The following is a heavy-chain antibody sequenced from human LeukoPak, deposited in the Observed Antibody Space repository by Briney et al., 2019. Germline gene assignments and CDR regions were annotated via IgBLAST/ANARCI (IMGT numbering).Heavy chain of an antibody. Sequence: SETLSLTCSVSGGSISSYYWSWIRQPAGKGLEWIERTHTSGSTNYNPSLKSRVTMSVDTSKNQFSLKLTSVTAADTAVYYCARDGYYYDSSVPYYFDYWGQGTLVTVSS. J-gene: IGHJ4*02. D-gene: IGHD3-22*01. CDR2: THTSGST. CDR1: GGSISSYY. CDR3: ARDGYYYDSSVPYYFDY. V-gene: IGHV4-4*07.